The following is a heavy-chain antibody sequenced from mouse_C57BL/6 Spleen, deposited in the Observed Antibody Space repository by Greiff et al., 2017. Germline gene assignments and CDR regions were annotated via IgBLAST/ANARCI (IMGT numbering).Heavy chain of an antibody. Sequence: EVQRVESGEGLVKPGGSLKLSCAASGFTFSSYAMSWVRQTPEKRLEWVAYISSGGDYIYYADTVKGRFTISRDNARNTLYLQMSSLKSEDTAMYYCTRDRDYTPYYAMDYWGQGTSVTVSS. CDR1: GFTFSSYA. V-gene: IGHV5-9-1*02. CDR2: ISSGGDYI. J-gene: IGHJ4*01. D-gene: IGHD2-12*01. CDR3: TRDRDYTPYYAMDY.